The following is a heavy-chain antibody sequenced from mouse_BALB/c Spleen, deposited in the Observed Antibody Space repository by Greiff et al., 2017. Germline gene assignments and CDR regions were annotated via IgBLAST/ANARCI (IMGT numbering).Heavy chain of an antibody. D-gene: IGHD1-3*01. J-gene: IGHJ2*01. CDR2: ISTYYGYI. Sequence: VQLQQSGPELVRPGVSVKISCKGSGYTFTDYAMHWVKQSHAKSLEWIGVISTYYGYINYNQKFKGKATMTVDKSSSTAYMELARLTSEDSAIYYCAMDGNYRGSDYWGQGTTLTVSS. CDR3: AMDGNYRGSDY. CDR1: GYTFTDYA. V-gene: IGHV1-67*01.